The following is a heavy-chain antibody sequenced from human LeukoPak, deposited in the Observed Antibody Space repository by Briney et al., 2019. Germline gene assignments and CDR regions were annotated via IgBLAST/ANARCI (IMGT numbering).Heavy chain of an antibody. Sequence: PSETLSFTCTVSGGSISNSIYYWGWIRQPPGKGLEWIGHIYYSGSTHYNPSLKSRVTISVDTPKNQFSLKLSSVTAADTAVYYCARHVGNSGSGSYLTYFDYWGQGTLVTVSS. D-gene: IGHD3-10*01. CDR2: IYYSGST. CDR1: GGSISNSIYY. V-gene: IGHV4-39*01. CDR3: ARHVGNSGSGSYLTYFDY. J-gene: IGHJ4*02.